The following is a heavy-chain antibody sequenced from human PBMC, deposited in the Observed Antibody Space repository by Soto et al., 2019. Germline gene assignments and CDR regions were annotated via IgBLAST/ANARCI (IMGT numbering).Heavy chain of an antibody. CDR3: VRKGYETGWYYDQ. CDR1: GFNFKSYD. D-gene: IGHD6-19*01. Sequence: SLRLSCAASGFNFKSYDMFWVRQAPGKGPEWVSFVSTSGGRTEYADFVRGRFTISRDNAENTLSLQMNSLAVDDTAVYYCVRKGYETGWYYDQWGQGTLVTVPQ. CDR2: VSTSGGRT. V-gene: IGHV3-23*01. J-gene: IGHJ4*02.